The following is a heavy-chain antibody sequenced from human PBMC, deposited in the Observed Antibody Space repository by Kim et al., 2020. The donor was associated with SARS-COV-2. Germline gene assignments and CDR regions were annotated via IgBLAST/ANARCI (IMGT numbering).Heavy chain of an antibody. J-gene: IGHJ4*02. D-gene: IGHD2-2*01. CDR3: ARLYCSSTSCQGSYFDY. V-gene: IGHV1-46*01. Sequence: FQGRVTRTRDTSTSTVYMELSSLRSEDTAVYYCARLYCSSTSCQGSYFDYWGQGTLVTVSS.